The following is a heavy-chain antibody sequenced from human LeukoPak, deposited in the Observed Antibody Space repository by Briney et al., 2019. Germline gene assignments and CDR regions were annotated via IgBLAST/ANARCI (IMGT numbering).Heavy chain of an antibody. Sequence: PGGSLRLSCAASGFTFDDYNMHWVRQAPGKGLEWVSLITWNGDSTYYADSVKGRFTISRDNAKNSLYLQMNSLRVEDTAVYYCAPLLRTAYWGQGTLVTVSS. CDR3: APLLRTAY. V-gene: IGHV3-43*01. J-gene: IGHJ4*02. CDR1: GFTFDDYN. CDR2: ITWNGDST.